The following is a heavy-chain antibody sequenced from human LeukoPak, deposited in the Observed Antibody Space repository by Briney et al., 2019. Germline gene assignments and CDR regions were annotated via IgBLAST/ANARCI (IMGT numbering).Heavy chain of an antibody. Sequence: GGSLRLSCAASGFTFSDYYMSWIRQAPGKGLEWVSYISSSGSTIYYADSVKGRFTISRDNAKNSLYLQMNSLRAEDTAVYYCARIRSITIFGVVIEYFDYWGQGTLVTVSS. CDR1: GFTFSDYY. D-gene: IGHD3-3*01. J-gene: IGHJ4*02. V-gene: IGHV3-11*04. CDR3: ARIRSITIFGVVIEYFDY. CDR2: ISSSGSTI.